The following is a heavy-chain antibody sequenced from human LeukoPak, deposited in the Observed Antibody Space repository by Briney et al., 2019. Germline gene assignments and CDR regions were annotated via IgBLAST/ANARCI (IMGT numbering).Heavy chain of an antibody. CDR3: ARDTYYYDSSGYYHDY. Sequence: GGSLRLSCAASGFTSSSYSMNWVRQAPGKGLEWVSSISSSSSYIYYADSVKGRFTISRDNAKNSLYLQMNRLRAEDTAVYYCARDTYYYDSSGYYHDYWGQGTLVTVSS. V-gene: IGHV3-21*01. J-gene: IGHJ4*02. CDR1: GFTSSSYS. CDR2: ISSSSSYI. D-gene: IGHD3-22*01.